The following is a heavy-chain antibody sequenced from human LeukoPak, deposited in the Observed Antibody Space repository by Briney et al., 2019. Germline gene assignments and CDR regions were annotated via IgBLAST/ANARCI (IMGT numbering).Heavy chain of an antibody. Sequence: WASVKVSCKASGYTFTSYDINWVRQATGQGLEWMGWMNPNSGNTGYAQKFQGRVTITRNTSISTAYKELSSLRSEDTAVYYCARASRFLEWLFNYYYMDVWGKGTTVTVSS. CDR2: MNPNSGNT. CDR3: ARASRFLEWLFNYYYMDV. J-gene: IGHJ6*03. V-gene: IGHV1-8*03. D-gene: IGHD3-3*01. CDR1: GYTFTSYD.